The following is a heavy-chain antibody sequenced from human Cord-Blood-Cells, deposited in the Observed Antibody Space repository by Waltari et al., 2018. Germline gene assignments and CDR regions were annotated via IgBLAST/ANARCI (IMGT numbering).Heavy chain of an antibody. J-gene: IGHJ6*03. Sequence: QVQLVQSGAEVKKPGASVKVSCKASGYTFTSYDINWVRQATGQGLGWMGWMNPNSANTSYAQEFHGRVTLTRNTSISTAYMELSSLRSEDTAVYYCARGKYYYYYMDVWGKGTTVTVSS. CDR3: ARGKYYYYYMDV. CDR2: MNPNSANT. CDR1: GYTFTSYD. V-gene: IGHV1-8*03.